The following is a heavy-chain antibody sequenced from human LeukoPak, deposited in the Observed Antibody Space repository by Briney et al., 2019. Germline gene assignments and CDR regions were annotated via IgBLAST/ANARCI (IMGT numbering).Heavy chain of an antibody. J-gene: IGHJ5*02. V-gene: IGHV5-51*01. D-gene: IGHD6-19*01. CDR1: GYSFNSYW. CDR3: ARREYSSVWFDP. CDR2: VYPSGSDT. Sequence: GESLKISCKASGYSFNSYWIGWVRQKPGKGPEWLGIVYPSGSDTVYSPSFSGQVTISVDESTSTAYLQWNTLRASDTAIYYCARREYSSVWFDPWGQGTLVTVSS.